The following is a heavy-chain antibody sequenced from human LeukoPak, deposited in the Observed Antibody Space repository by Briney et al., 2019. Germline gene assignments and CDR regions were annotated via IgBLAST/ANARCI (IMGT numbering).Heavy chain of an antibody. CDR3: ARVVVSGWPSRIGALDI. CDR2: IYYSGST. D-gene: IGHD6-19*01. CDR1: GGSISSYY. J-gene: IGHJ3*02. V-gene: IGHV4-59*01. Sequence: TSETLSLTCTVSGGSISSYYWSWIRQPPGKGLEWIGYIYYSGSTNYNPSLKSRVTISVDTSKNQFSLKLSSVTAADTAVYYCARVVVSGWPSRIGALDIWGQGTMVTVSS.